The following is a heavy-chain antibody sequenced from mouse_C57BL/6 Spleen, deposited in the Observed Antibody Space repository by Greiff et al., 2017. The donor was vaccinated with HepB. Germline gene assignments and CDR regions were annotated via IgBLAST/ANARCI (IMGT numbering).Heavy chain of an antibody. CDR2: IHPNSGST. CDR3: AREGFGYGAWFAY. Sequence: QVQLQQPGAELVKPGASVKLSCKASGYTFTSYWMHWVKQRPGQGLEWIGMIHPNSGSTNYNEKFKSKATLTVDKSSSTAYMQLSSLTSEDSAVYYCAREGFGYGAWFAYWGQGTLVTVSA. D-gene: IGHD2-2*01. J-gene: IGHJ3*01. V-gene: IGHV1-64*01. CDR1: GYTFTSYW.